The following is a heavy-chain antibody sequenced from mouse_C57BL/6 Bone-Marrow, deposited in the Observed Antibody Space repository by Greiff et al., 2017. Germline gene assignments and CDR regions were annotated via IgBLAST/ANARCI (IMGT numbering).Heavy chain of an antibody. J-gene: IGHJ3*01. Sequence: VQVVESGPGLVAPSQSLSITCTVSGFSLTSSAISWVRQPPGTGLEWLGVIWTGGGTNYNSALKSRLSISKDNSKSQVFLKMNSLQTDDTARYYCARTYGNSFSFAYWGQGTLVTVSA. CDR1: GFSLTSSA. CDR3: ARTYGNSFSFAY. D-gene: IGHD2-1*01. V-gene: IGHV2-9-1*01. CDR2: IWTGGGT.